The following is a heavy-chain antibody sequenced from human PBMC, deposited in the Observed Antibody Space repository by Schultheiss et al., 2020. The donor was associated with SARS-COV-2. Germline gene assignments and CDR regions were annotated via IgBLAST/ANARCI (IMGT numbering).Heavy chain of an antibody. CDR3: ARGRGISMVRGTFDY. CDR1: GGSFSGYY. V-gene: IGHV4-34*01. D-gene: IGHD3-10*01. Sequence: GSLRLSCVVYGGSFSGYYWNWIRQPPGKGLEWIGEINHSGSTNYNPSLKSRVTISVDTSKNQFSLKLRSVTAADTAVYYCARGRGISMVRGTFDYWGQGTLVTVSS. CDR2: INHSGST. J-gene: IGHJ4*02.